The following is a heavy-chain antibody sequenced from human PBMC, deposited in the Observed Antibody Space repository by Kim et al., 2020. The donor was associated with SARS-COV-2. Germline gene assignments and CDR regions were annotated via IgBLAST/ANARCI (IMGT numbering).Heavy chain of an antibody. Sequence: SETLSLTCAVYGGSFSGYYWSWIRQPPGKGLEWSGEINHSGSTNYNQSLKSRVTISVDTSKNQFSLKLSSVTAADTAVYYCARAGRQWLVRPIFYYFDYWGQGTLVTVSS. V-gene: IGHV4-34*01. CDR2: INHSGST. CDR3: ARAGRQWLVRPIFYYFDY. CDR1: GGSFSGYY. D-gene: IGHD6-19*01. J-gene: IGHJ4*02.